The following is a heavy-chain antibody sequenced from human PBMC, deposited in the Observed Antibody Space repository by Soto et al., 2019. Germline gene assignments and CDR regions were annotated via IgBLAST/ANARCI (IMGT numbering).Heavy chain of an antibody. CDR1: GYTFTSYG. V-gene: IGHV1-18*01. CDR2: INVYNGKT. Sequence: QVQLVQSGAETKKPGASVKVSCKASGYTFTSYGISWVRQAPGQGLEWMGWINVYNGKTNYAQKLQGRVTMTTETSTTTAYMELRSLRSDDTAVYYCARDPDGDYDFDYWGQGTLVTVSS. J-gene: IGHJ4*02. D-gene: IGHD4-17*01. CDR3: ARDPDGDYDFDY.